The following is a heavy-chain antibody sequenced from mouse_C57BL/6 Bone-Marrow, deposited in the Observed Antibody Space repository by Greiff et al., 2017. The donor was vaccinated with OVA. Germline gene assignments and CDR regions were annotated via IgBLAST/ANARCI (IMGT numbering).Heavy chain of an antibody. CDR3: ARERAYYFDY. V-gene: IGHV1-64*01. D-gene: IGHD3-3*01. J-gene: IGHJ2*01. CDR2: IHPNSGST. CDR1: GYTFTSYW. Sequence: QVQLKQSGAELVKLGASVKLSCKASGYTFTSYWMHWVKQRPGQGLEWIGMIHPNSGSTNYNEKFKSKATLTVDKSSSTAYMQLSSLTSEDSAVYYCARERAYYFDYWGQGTTLTVSS.